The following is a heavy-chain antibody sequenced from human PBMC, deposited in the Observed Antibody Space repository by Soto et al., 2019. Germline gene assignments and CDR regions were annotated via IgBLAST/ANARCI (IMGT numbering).Heavy chain of an antibody. Sequence: GGSLRLSCSASGFTFSSYAMHWVRQAPGKGLEYVSAISSNGGSTYYADSVKGRFTISRDNSKNTLYLQMSSLRAEDTAVYYCVGAPRTVWRLDAFDIWGQGTMVTVSS. D-gene: IGHD3-3*01. V-gene: IGHV3-64D*08. CDR2: ISSNGGST. J-gene: IGHJ3*02. CDR1: GFTFSSYA. CDR3: VGAPRTVWRLDAFDI.